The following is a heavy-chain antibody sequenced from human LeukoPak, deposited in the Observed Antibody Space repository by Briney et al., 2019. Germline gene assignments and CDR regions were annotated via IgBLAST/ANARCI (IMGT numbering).Heavy chain of an antibody. D-gene: IGHD6-13*01. J-gene: IGHJ4*02. Sequence: GASVKVSCKASGYTFTSHDINWVRQAPGQGLEWMGWMNSNNGNTGYAQKFLGRVTMTRNTSISTAYMELSSLRSEDTAVYYCARTAVADSWGQGTLVTVAS. CDR2: MNSNNGNT. CDR1: GYTFTSHD. CDR3: ARTAVADS. V-gene: IGHV1-8*01.